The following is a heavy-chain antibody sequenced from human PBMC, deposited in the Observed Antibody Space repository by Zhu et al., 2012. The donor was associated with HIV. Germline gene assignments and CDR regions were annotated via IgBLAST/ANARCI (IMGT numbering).Heavy chain of an antibody. D-gene: IGHD3-10*01. Sequence: QVQLQESGPGLVKPSEALSLTCTVSGGSISSSSYYWGWIRQPPGKGLEWIGSIYYSGSTYYNPSLKSRVTISVDTSKNQFSLKLSSVTAADTAVYYCARRYGSGTMVRGVSAFDIWGQGTMVTVSS. CDR2: IYYSGST. J-gene: IGHJ3*02. CDR3: ARRYGSGTMVRGVSAFDI. CDR1: GGSISSSSYY. V-gene: IGHV4-39*07.